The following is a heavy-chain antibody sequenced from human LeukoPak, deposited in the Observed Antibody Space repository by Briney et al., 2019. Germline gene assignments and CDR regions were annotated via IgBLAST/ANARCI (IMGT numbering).Heavy chain of an antibody. D-gene: IGHD4-23*01. Sequence: SETLSLTCTVSGGSISSGSYYWSWIRQPAGKGLEWIGRIYTSGSTNYNPSLKSRVTISVNTSKNQFSLKLSSVTAADTAVYYCARESVTPYYYYMDVWGKGTTVTVSS. J-gene: IGHJ6*03. CDR3: ARESVTPYYYYMDV. V-gene: IGHV4-61*02. CDR1: GGSISSGSYY. CDR2: IYTSGST.